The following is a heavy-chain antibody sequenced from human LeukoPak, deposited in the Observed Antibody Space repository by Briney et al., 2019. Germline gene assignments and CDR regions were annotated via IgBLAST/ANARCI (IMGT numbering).Heavy chain of an antibody. Sequence: ASVKVSCKASGYTFTSYGISWVRQAPGQGLEWMGWINAYNGNTNYAQKLQGRVTMTTDTSTSTAYMELRSLRSDDTAVYYCARDAPNYYDSSGYYYVSGTVDYWGQGTLVTVSS. D-gene: IGHD3-22*01. CDR3: ARDAPNYYDSSGYYYVSGTVDY. J-gene: IGHJ4*02. CDR1: GYTFTSYG. CDR2: INAYNGNT. V-gene: IGHV1-18*01.